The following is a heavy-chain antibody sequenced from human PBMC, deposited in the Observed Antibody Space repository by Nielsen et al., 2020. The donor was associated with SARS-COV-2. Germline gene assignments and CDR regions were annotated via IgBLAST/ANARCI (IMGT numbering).Heavy chain of an antibody. CDR1: GDSITSGGSH. D-gene: IGHD3-22*01. CDR3: ARDRRYYDSSGYWGVFDY. V-gene: IGHV4-31*03. CDR2: TSYDGNT. J-gene: IGHJ4*02. Sequence: SETLSLTCTVSGDSITSGGSHWSWIRHHPSRGLEWLGFTSYDGNTYSNPSLESRLIISVDTSENQFSLRLNSVTAADTAVYYCARDRRYYDSSGYWGVFDYWGQGTLVTVSS.